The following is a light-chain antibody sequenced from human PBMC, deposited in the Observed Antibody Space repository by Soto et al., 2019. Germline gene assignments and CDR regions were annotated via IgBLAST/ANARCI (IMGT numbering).Light chain of an antibody. CDR3: QQYGSAPRT. CDR1: QSVSNTN. V-gene: IGKV3-20*01. CDR2: GAS. Sequence: EIVLTQSPGTLSLSPGERATLSCRASQSVSNTNLAWYQQKPGQAPRLLIYGASSRATGIPDRFSGSGSGPDFTLTISRLEPEDFAVYYCQQYGSAPRTFGQGTKVDIK. J-gene: IGKJ1*01.